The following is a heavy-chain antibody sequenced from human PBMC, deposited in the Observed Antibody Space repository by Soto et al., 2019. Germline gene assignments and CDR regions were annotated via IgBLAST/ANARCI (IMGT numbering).Heavy chain of an antibody. Sequence: GASVKVSCKASGYTFTSYGISWVRQAPGQGLEWMGWISAYNGNTNYAQKLQGRVTMTTDTSTSTAYMEPRSLRSDDTAVYYCARKVVVAATLKVWFDPWGQGTLVTVSS. CDR1: GYTFTSYG. D-gene: IGHD2-15*01. V-gene: IGHV1-18*01. CDR2: ISAYNGNT. CDR3: ARKVVVAATLKVWFDP. J-gene: IGHJ5*02.